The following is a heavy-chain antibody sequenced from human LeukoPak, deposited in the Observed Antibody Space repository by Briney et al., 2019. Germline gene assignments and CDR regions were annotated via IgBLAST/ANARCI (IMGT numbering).Heavy chain of an antibody. CDR2: IYKSGST. J-gene: IGHJ4*02. CDR3: ARHRVQLAGSYFDY. CDR1: GGSISSYY. Sequence: SETLSLTCTVSGGSISSYYWSWIRQPPGKGLEWIGYIYKSGSTNCNPSLKSRVTISLDTSKNQFSLKMKSVTAADTAVYYCARHRVQLAGSYFDYWGQGTLVTVSS. D-gene: IGHD6-19*01. V-gene: IGHV4-59*01.